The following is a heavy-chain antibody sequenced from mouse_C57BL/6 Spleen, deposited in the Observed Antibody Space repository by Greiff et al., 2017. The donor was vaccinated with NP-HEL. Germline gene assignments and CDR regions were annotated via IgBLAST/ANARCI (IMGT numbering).Heavy chain of an antibody. V-gene: IGHV5-4*01. Sequence: EVQLVESGGGLVKPGGSLKLSCAASGFTFSSYAMSWVRQTPDKRLEWVATISDGGSYTYYPDNVKGRFTISRDNAKNNLYLQMSHLKSEDTAMYYCARDGLGPFDYWGQGTTLTVSS. J-gene: IGHJ2*01. CDR2: ISDGGSYT. CDR3: ARDGLGPFDY. D-gene: IGHD4-1*01. CDR1: GFTFSSYA.